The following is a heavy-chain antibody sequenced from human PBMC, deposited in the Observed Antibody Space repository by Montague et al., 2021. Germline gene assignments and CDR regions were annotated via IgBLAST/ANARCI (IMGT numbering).Heavy chain of an antibody. Sequence: SLRLSCAASGFIFNNYVMHWVRQAPGKGLEWVSGINGNSINIDYADSVKGRFTISSDNAKNSQYLQMNSLRAEDTAFYYCVKDTRDYYPDFWGQGILVTVSS. V-gene: IGHV3-9*01. J-gene: IGHJ4*02. CDR3: VKDTRDYYPDF. CDR2: INGNSINI. CDR1: GFIFNNYV. D-gene: IGHD3-3*01.